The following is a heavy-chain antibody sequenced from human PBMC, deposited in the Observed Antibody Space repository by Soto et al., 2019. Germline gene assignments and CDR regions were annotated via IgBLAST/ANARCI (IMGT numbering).Heavy chain of an antibody. CDR2: IYYSGST. CDR1: GGSISSYY. Sequence: QVQLQESGPGLVKPSETLSLTCTVSGGSISSYYWSWIRQPPGKGLEWIGYIYYSGSTNYNPSLKSRVTISVDTSKNQFSLKLNSVSAADTAVYYCARRWGGTFDFWGRVTIVTVSS. V-gene: IGHV4-59*08. J-gene: IGHJ3*01. CDR3: ARRWGGTFDF. D-gene: IGHD3-10*01.